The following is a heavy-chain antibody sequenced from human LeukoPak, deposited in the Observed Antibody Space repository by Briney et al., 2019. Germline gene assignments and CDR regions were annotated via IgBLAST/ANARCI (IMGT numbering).Heavy chain of an antibody. CDR3: ARKGLWSGPNWFDP. CDR1: GYTFTGYY. Sequence: ASVKVSCKASGYTFTGYYMHWLRQAPRQGLECMGWINPNSGGTNYAQKFQGRVTMTRATSISTAYMELSRLRSDDTAVYYCARKGLWSGPNWFDPWGQGTLVTVSS. D-gene: IGHD3-3*01. CDR2: INPNSGGT. J-gene: IGHJ5*02. V-gene: IGHV1-2*02.